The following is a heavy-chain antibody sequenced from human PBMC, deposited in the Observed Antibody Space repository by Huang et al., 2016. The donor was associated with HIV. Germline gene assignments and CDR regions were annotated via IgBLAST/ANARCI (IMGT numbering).Heavy chain of an antibody. CDR1: GGPISNSSHY. CDR3: VGYCTGGTCFEAFDI. D-gene: IGHD2-8*02. CDR2: IEYSGAT. J-gene: IGHJ3*02. Sequence: QLQLQESGPGLVKPSETLSLTCTVSGGPISNSSHYWGWIRQPPGKGLEWIGSIEYSGATHHNPSLKSRVTMSVDASKRQISLNLISVTAADTALYYCVGYCTGGTCFEAFDIWGQGTRVTVSS. V-gene: IGHV4-39*01.